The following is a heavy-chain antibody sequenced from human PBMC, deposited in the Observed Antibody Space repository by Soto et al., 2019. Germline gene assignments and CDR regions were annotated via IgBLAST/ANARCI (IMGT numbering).Heavy chain of an antibody. CDR1: GFTFGTYT. V-gene: IGHV3-48*01. D-gene: IGHD2-15*01. J-gene: IGHJ6*02. CDR3: ARGYCSGGSCLDV. Sequence: PGGSLRLSCAASGFTFGTYTMNWVRQAPGKGLECVSYISSGSSIIYYADSVKGRFTISRDNAKNSLYLQMNSLRAEDTAVYYCARGYCSGGSCLDVWGQGTTVTVSS. CDR2: ISSGSSII.